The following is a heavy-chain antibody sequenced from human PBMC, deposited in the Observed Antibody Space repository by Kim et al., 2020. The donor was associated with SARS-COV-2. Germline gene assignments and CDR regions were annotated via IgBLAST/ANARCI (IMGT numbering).Heavy chain of an antibody. CDR1: GFTFSSYA. J-gene: IGHJ3*02. Sequence: GGSLRLSCAASGFTFSSYAMSWVRQAPGKGLEWVSAISGSGGSTYYADSVKGRFTISRDNSKNTLYLQMNSLRAEDTAVYYCAKDLAPSGRVATIWRDAFDIWGQGTMVTVSS. CDR2: ISGSGGST. CDR3: AKDLAPSGRVATIWRDAFDI. D-gene: IGHD5-12*01. V-gene: IGHV3-23*01.